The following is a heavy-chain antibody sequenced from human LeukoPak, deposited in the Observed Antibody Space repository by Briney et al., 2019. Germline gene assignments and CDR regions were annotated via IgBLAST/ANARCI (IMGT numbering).Heavy chain of an antibody. Sequence: PSETLSLTCAVSGYSISSGYYWGWIRQPPGKGLEWIGSIYHSGSTYYNPSLKSRVTISVDTSKNQFSLKLSSVTAADTAVYYCARVSYSSGWYVCYFDYWGQGTLVTVSS. CDR3: ARVSYSSGWYVCYFDY. CDR1: GYSISSGYY. J-gene: IGHJ4*02. D-gene: IGHD6-19*01. V-gene: IGHV4-38-2*01. CDR2: IYHSGST.